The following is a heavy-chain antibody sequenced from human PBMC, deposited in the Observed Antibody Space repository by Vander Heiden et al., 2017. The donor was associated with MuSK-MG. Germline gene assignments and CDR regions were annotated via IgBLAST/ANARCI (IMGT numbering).Heavy chain of an antibody. CDR1: GGSISSSSYY. CDR2: IYYSGST. V-gene: IGHV4-39*01. D-gene: IGHD4-17*01. CDR3: ARQDYGDYVPVDY. Sequence: QLQLQESGPGLVKPSETLSLTCTVSGGSISSSSYYWGWIRQPPGKGLEWIGSIYYSGSTYYNPYLKSRVTISVDTSKNQFSLKLSSVTAADTAVYYCARQDYGDYVPVDYWGQGTLVTVSS. J-gene: IGHJ4*02.